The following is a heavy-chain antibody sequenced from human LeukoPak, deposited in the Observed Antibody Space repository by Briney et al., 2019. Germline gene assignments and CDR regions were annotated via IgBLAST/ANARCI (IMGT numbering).Heavy chain of an antibody. Sequence: ASVKVSCKASGYTFTGYYMHWVRQAPGQGLEWMGWINTNTGNPTYAQGFTGRFVFSLDTSVSTAYLQISSLKAEDTAVYYCAREAGYDPMDYFDYWGQGTLVTVSS. CDR3: AREAGYDPMDYFDY. D-gene: IGHD5-12*01. CDR2: INTNTGNP. CDR1: GYTFTGYY. J-gene: IGHJ4*02. V-gene: IGHV7-4-1*02.